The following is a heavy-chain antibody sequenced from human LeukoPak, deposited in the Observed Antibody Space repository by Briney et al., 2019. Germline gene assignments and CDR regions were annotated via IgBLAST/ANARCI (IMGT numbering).Heavy chain of an antibody. Sequence: PSGTLSLTCVFSGDSISDDSVNKNNWLNRVRQAPGKGLEWIGDVSLDGITNYNPSLLGRVTISLDESAKQVSLRLTSVTAADTAIYYCARDSSAPRSYFALDVWGQGTTVTVSS. CDR1: GDSISDDSVNKNNW. CDR2: VSLDGIT. CDR3: ARDSSAPRSYFALDV. V-gene: IGHV4-4*02. J-gene: IGHJ6*01. D-gene: IGHD6-19*01.